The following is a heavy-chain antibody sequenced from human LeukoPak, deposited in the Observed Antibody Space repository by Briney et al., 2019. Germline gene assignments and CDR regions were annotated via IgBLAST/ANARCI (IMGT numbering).Heavy chain of an antibody. CDR2: INPNSGGT. Sequence: GASVKVSCKASGYTFTGYYLHWVRQAAGQGLEWLGWINPNSGGTNYAQKFQGRVTMTRDTPISTAYMELSRLKSDDTAVYYCARGQLEIDSSGTFDYWGQGTLVTASP. CDR3: ARGQLEIDSSGTFDY. CDR1: GYTFTGYY. J-gene: IGHJ4*02. D-gene: IGHD6-19*01. V-gene: IGHV1-2*02.